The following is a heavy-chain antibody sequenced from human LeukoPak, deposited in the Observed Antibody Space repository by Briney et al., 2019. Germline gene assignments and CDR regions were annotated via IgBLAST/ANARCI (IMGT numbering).Heavy chain of an antibody. D-gene: IGHD6-19*01. Sequence: GGSLRLSCAASGFTVSRNYMSWVRQAPGKGLEWVSAISGSGGSTYYADSVKGRFTISRDNSKNTLYLQMNSLRAEDTAVYYCAKESSGWYGGNWFDPWGQGTLVTVSS. CDR2: ISGSGGST. CDR3: AKESSGWYGGNWFDP. V-gene: IGHV3-23*01. J-gene: IGHJ5*02. CDR1: GFTVSRNY.